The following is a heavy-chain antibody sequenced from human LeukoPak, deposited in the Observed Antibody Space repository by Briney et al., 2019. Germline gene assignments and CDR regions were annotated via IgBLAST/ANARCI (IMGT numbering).Heavy chain of an antibody. Sequence: SETLSLTCTVSGGSISSYYWSWIRQPPGKGLEWIGYIYTSGSTNYNPSLKSRVTISVDTSKNQFSLKLTPGTAPNRTVNSCARVQLERRSLYYSMDFWGKGTT. CDR2: IYTSGST. D-gene: IGHD1-1*01. CDR1: GGSISSYY. J-gene: IGHJ6*03. CDR3: ARVQLERRSLYYSMDF. V-gene: IGHV4-4*09.